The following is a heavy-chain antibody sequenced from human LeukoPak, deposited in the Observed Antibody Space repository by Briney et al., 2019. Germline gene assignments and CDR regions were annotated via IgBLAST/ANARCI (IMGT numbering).Heavy chain of an antibody. CDR1: GGSFSGYY. CDR3: AREAIVVVPAAPGYYYYMDV. J-gene: IGHJ6*03. V-gene: IGHV4-34*01. D-gene: IGHD2-2*01. Sequence: SETLSLTCAVYGGSFSGYYWSWIRQPPGKGLEWIGEINHSGSTNYNPSLKSRVTISVDTSKNQFSLKLSSVTAADTAVYYCAREAIVVVPAAPGYYYYMDVWGKGTTVTVSS. CDR2: INHSGST.